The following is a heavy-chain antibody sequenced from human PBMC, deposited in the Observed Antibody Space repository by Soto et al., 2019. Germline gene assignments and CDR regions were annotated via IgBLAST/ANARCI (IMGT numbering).Heavy chain of an antibody. CDR3: ASAVVATTNPYYYRMDV. D-gene: IGHD5-12*01. CDR1: GGTFSSYA. J-gene: IGHJ6*02. V-gene: IGHV1-69*13. Sequence: SVKVSCKASGGTFSSYAISWVRQAPGQGLEWMGGIIPIFGTANYAQKFQGRVTITADESTSTAYMELSSLRSEDTAVYYCASAVVATTNPYYYRMDVWGQGTTVTVSS. CDR2: IIPIFGTA.